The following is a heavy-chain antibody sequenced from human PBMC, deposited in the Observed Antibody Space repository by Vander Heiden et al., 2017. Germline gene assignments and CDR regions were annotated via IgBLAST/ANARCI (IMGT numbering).Heavy chain of an antibody. Sequence: EVQLLESGGGLVQPGGSLRLSCAASGFTFSSYAMRWVRQTPGKGLEWVSAISGSGGSTYYADSVKGRFTISRDNSKNTLYLQMNSLRAEDTAVYYCAKDPRLRFLEWRERGNFDYWGQGTLVTVSS. CDR2: ISGSGGST. D-gene: IGHD3-3*01. V-gene: IGHV3-23*01. J-gene: IGHJ4*02. CDR1: GFTFSSYA. CDR3: AKDPRLRFLEWRERGNFDY.